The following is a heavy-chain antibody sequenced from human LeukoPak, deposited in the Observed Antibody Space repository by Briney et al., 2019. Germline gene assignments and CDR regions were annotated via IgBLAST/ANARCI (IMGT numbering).Heavy chain of an antibody. CDR1: GGTFSNYA. J-gene: IGHJ4*02. Sequence: ASVKVSCKASGGTFSNYAMSWVRQAPGKGLEWVSAIRGSGSSTYYADSVKGRFTISRDNSKNTLYLQMNSLRAEDTAIYYCAKAIVVVPAATSFAYYFDYWGQGTLVTVPS. CDR2: IRGSGSST. CDR3: AKAIVVVPAATSFAYYFDY. D-gene: IGHD2-2*01. V-gene: IGHV3-23*01.